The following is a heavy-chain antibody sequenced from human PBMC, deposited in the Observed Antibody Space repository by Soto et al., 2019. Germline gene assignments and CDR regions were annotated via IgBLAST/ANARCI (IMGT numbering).Heavy chain of an antibody. CDR3: ASALYCSGGSCSFDP. CDR1: GGSISSYY. D-gene: IGHD2-15*01. V-gene: IGHV4-59*01. Sequence: SETLSLTCTVSGGSISSYYWSWIRQPPGKGLEWIGYIYYSGSTNYNPSLKSRVTISVDRSKNQFSLKLSSVTAADTAVYYCASALYCSGGSCSFDPWGQGTLVTISS. J-gene: IGHJ5*02. CDR2: IYYSGST.